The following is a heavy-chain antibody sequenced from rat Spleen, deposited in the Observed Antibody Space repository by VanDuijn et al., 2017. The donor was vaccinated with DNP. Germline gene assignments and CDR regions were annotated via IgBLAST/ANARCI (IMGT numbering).Heavy chain of an antibody. CDR3: ARMHNYGPY. Sequence: QVQLQQSGTELSKPGSSVKISCKASGYTFTTYYISWIKQTTGQGLEFIGYINTGSGGTNYNEKFKDKATLTVDKSSSTAFMQLSSLTPDDSAVYYCARMHNYGPYWGQGVMVTVSS. D-gene: IGHD1-10*01. CDR2: INTGSGGT. V-gene: IGHV1-43*01. J-gene: IGHJ2*01. CDR1: GYTFTTYY.